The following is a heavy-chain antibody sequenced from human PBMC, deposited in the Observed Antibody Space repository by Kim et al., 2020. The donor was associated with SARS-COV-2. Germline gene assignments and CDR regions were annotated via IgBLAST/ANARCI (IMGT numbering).Heavy chain of an antibody. D-gene: IGHD4-17*01. CDR3: AKESSPMTTVTTYGEGFDY. V-gene: IGHV3-23*01. J-gene: IGHJ4*02. Sequence: GGSLRLSCAASGFTFSSYALSWVRQAPGKGLEWVSAISGSGGSTYYADSVKGRFTISRDNSKNTLYLQMNSLRAEDTAVYYCAKESSPMTTVTTYGEGFDYWGQGTLVTVSS. CDR1: GFTFSSYA. CDR2: ISGSGGST.